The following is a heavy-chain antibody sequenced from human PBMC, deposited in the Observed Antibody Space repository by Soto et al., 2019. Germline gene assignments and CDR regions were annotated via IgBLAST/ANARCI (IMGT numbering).Heavy chain of an antibody. CDR3: ARVYGGRGFDP. V-gene: IGHV4-30-2*01. D-gene: IGHD1-26*01. CDR1: GGSISSGGYS. CDR2: IYHSGST. J-gene: IGHJ5*02. Sequence: QLQLQESGSGLVKPSQTLSLTCAVSGGSISSGGYSWSWIRQPPGKGLEWIGYIYHSGSTYYNPSCKSRVTRSVDRSKNQSPLKLSSVTAADTAVYYCARVYGGRGFDPWGQGTLVTFSS.